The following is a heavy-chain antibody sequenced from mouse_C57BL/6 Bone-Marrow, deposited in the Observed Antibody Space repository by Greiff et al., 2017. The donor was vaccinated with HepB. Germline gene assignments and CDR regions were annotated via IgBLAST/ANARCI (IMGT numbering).Heavy chain of an antibody. CDR2: IDPSDSYT. D-gene: IGHD1-1*01. Sequence: QVQLQQPGAELVKPGASVKLSCKASGYTFTSYWMQWVKQRPGQGLEWIGEIDPSDSYTNYNQKFKGKATLTVDTSSSTAYMQLSSLTSEDSAVYYCARPSITTVVATDYAMDYWGQGTSVTVSS. J-gene: IGHJ4*01. CDR1: GYTFTSYW. V-gene: IGHV1-50*01. CDR3: ARPSITTVVATDYAMDY.